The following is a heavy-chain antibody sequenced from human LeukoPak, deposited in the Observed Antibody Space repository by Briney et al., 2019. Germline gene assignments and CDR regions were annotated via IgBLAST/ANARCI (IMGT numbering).Heavy chain of an antibody. CDR2: ISAYNGNT. CDR3: ARGDYVWGSYVAFDI. V-gene: IGHV1-18*01. Sequence: ASVKVSCKASGYTFTSYGISWVRQAPGQGLEWMGWISAYNGNTNYAQELQGRVTMTTDTSTSTAYMELRSLRSDDTAVYYCARGDYVWGSYVAFDIWGQGTMVTVSP. CDR1: GYTFTSYG. J-gene: IGHJ3*02. D-gene: IGHD3-16*01.